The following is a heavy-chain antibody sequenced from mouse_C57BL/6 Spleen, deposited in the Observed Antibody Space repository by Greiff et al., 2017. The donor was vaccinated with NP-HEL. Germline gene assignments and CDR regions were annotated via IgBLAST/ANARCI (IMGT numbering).Heavy chain of an antibody. Sequence: EVQLVESGGGLVKPGGSLKLSCAASGFTFSSYAMSWVRQTPEKRLEWVATISDGGSYTYYPDNVKGRFTISRDNAKNNLYLQMSHLKSEDTAMYYCLYDYDGFAYWGQGTLVTVSA. V-gene: IGHV5-4*01. CDR1: GFTFSSYA. CDR2: ISDGGSYT. J-gene: IGHJ3*01. D-gene: IGHD2-4*01. CDR3: LYDYDGFAY.